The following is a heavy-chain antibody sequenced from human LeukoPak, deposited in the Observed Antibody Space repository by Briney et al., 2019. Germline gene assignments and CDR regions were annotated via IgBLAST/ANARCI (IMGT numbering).Heavy chain of an antibody. D-gene: IGHD4-17*01. J-gene: IGHJ4*02. CDR1: GFSLSSYG. CDR3: AKDDLYGKFDY. V-gene: IGHV3-23*01. CDR2: ITSSGGST. Sequence: GGSLRLSCAASGFSLSSYGMRWVRQAPGKGLEWVSAITSSGGSTYYADSVKGPFTISRDNSKHTMYLQMNSLRAEDTAVYYCAKDDLYGKFDYWGQGTLATVSS.